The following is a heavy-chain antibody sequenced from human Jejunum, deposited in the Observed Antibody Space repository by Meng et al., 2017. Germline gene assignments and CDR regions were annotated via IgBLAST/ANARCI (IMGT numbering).Heavy chain of an antibody. CDR2: IKNDGSEK. D-gene: IGHD1-14*01. CDR1: GFTFSNHW. Sequence: GGSLRLSCAASGFTFSNHWMSWVRQAPGKGLEWVANIKNDGSEKYYVDSVKGRFTISRDNAQSSLSLQMNSLRAEDTAVYYCARYRDSIDYWGQGTLVTVS. V-gene: IGHV3-7*01. J-gene: IGHJ4*02. CDR3: ARYRDSIDY.